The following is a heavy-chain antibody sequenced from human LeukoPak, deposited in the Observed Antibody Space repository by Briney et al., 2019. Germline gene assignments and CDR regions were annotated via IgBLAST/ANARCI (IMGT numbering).Heavy chain of an antibody. V-gene: IGHV4-39*07. CDR2: IYYSGST. J-gene: IGHJ4*02. Sequence: PSETLSLTCTVSGVSISSTSYYWGWLRQPPGKGLEWIGSIYYSGSTYYNPSLKSRVTISVDTSKNQFSLKLGSVTAADTAVYYCARDPSNYYGSGSLYFDYWGQGTLVTVSS. D-gene: IGHD3-10*01. CDR1: GVSISSTSYY. CDR3: ARDPSNYYGSGSLYFDY.